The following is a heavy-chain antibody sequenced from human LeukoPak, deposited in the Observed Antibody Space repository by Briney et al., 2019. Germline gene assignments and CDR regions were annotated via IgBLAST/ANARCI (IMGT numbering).Heavy chain of an antibody. CDR1: GGSISSYF. Sequence: SETLSLTCTVSGGSISSYFWGWIRQPPGKGLEWIGYISYSGSTNYNPSLKSRVTMSLDTSKNQFSLKLSSVTAADTAVYYCARSYGSGAADYWGQGTLVTVSS. D-gene: IGHD3-10*01. CDR2: ISYSGST. V-gene: IGHV4-59*01. CDR3: ARSYGSGAADY. J-gene: IGHJ4*02.